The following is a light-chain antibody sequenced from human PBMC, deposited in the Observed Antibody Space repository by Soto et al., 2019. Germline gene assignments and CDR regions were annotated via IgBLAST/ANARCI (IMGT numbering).Light chain of an antibody. J-gene: IGKJ4*01. Sequence: EIVLPQSPATLSLSPGERATLSCRASQSVSSYLAWYQQKPGQAPRLLIYDASNRATGIPARFSGSGCGTDFTLTISSLEAEDFAIYYCQQRRNWPPVTFGGGTKVEIK. CDR1: QSVSSY. CDR3: QQRRNWPPVT. CDR2: DAS. V-gene: IGKV3-11*01.